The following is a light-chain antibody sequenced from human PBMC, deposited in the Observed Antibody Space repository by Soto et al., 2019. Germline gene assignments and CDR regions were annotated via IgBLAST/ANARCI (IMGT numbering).Light chain of an antibody. CDR3: QQYNNWHPLT. Sequence: EIVMTQSPATLSVSPGERATLSCRASEGVSSNLAWYQQNPGQAPRLLMYGASTRASGIPARFSGSGSGTEFTLTISSLQSEDFAVYYCQQYNNWHPLTFGGGTKVEV. CDR2: GAS. CDR1: EGVSSN. V-gene: IGKV3-15*01. J-gene: IGKJ4*01.